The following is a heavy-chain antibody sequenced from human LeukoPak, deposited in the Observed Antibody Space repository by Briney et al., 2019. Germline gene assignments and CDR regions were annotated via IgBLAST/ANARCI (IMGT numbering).Heavy chain of an antibody. D-gene: IGHD6-19*01. V-gene: IGHV4-39*01. CDR3: ARHGEAVASGFDF. J-gene: IGHJ4*02. CDR2: IYYSGNT. CDR1: GGSISSSSYY. Sequence: SETLSLTCTVSGGSISSSSYYWGWIRQPPGKGLEWIGTIYYSGNTYYNSSLKSRVTLSVDTSNNQFSLKLSSVTAADTAVYYCARHGEAVASGFDFWGQGTQVTVSS.